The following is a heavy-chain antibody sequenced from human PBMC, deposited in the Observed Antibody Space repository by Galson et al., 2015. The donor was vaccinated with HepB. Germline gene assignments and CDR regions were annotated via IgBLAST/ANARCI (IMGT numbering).Heavy chain of an antibody. J-gene: IGHJ4*02. V-gene: IGHV1-69*02. CDR2: IIPLLDVV. CDR3: ARVLEYSSGPSFDY. D-gene: IGHD5-18*01. CDR1: GDTFSSST. Sequence: SVKVSCKASGDTFSSSTFSWIRQAPGQGLEYMGRIIPLLDVVNYARSFQDRVTFTADKSTSTAYMDLSSLTSDDTAVYYCARVLEYSSGPSFDYWGQGTLVTVSS.